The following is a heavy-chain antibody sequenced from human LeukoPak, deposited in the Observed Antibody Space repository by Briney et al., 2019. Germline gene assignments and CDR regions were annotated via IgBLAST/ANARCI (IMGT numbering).Heavy chain of an antibody. D-gene: IGHD1-26*01. J-gene: IGHJ4*02. CDR3: AREGSYYFDY. V-gene: IGHV4-34*01. CDR1: GGSFSGYY. Sequence: SETLSLICAVYGGSFSGYYWSWIRQPPGKGLEWIGEINHSGSTNYNPSLKSRVTISVDTSKNQFSLKLSSVTAADTAVYYCAREGSYYFDYWGQGTLVTVSS. CDR2: INHSGST.